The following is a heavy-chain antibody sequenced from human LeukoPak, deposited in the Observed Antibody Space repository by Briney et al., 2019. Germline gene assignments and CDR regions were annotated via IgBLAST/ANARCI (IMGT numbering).Heavy chain of an antibody. CDR3: AREGYYDSSGAPDY. Sequence: ALVKVSCKASGYTFTSYGISWVRQAPGQGLEWMGWISGYSGNTNYARKFQGRVTMTTDTSTSTAYMELRSLRSDDTAVYYCAREGYYDSSGAPDYWGQGTLVTVSS. J-gene: IGHJ4*02. V-gene: IGHV1-18*01. CDR2: ISGYSGNT. D-gene: IGHD3-22*01. CDR1: GYTFTSYG.